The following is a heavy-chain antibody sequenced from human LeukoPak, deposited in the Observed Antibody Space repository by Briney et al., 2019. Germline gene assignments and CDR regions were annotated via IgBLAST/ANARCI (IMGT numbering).Heavy chain of an antibody. CDR2: ISYDGDNK. CDR3: ARDWGMTTVYSFDY. D-gene: IGHD4-11*01. J-gene: IGHJ4*02. V-gene: IGHV3-30-3*01. CDR1: GFTFSNYA. Sequence: GRSLRLSCAASGFTFSNYAIHWVRQAPGKGLEWVAVISYDGDNKYYADSVKGRFTIPRDNSKNTLYLQMNSLRVEDTAVYYCARDWGMTTVYSFDYWGQGTLVTVSS.